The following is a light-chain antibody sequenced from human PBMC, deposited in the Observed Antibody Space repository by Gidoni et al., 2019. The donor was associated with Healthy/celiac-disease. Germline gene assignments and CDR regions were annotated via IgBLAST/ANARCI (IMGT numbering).Light chain of an antibody. CDR2: GAS. J-gene: IGKJ2*01. CDR3: QQYNNWPYT. Sequence: EIVMTQSPATLSVSPGERATLSCRASQSVSSNLAWYQQKPGQAPRLLIYGASTRATGIPARFSGSGSWTAFTLTISRLQSEDFAVYYCQQYNNWPYTFGQGTKLEIK. V-gene: IGKV3-15*01. CDR1: QSVSSN.